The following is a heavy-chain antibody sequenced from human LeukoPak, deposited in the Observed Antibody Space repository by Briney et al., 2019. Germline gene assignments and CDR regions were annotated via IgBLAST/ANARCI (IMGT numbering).Heavy chain of an antibody. CDR3: ARVSGPGPTNPHDY. D-gene: IGHD2-8*01. CDR2: ISPSGDIT. CDR1: GFTFSNHG. V-gene: IGHV3-23*01. J-gene: IGHJ4*02. Sequence: GGSLRLSCAASGFTFSNHGMNWVRQAPGKGLEWVSGISPSGDITYYADSVKGRFTISRDNSKNTLYLQMNSLRAEDTALYHCARVSGPGPTNPHDYWGQGTLVTVSS.